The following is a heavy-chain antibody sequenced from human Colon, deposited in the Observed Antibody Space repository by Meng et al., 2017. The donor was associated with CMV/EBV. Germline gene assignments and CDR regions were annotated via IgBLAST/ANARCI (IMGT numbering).Heavy chain of an antibody. J-gene: IGHJ4*02. CDR3: ARFCSGGNCYSKPGLAKFFDL. Sequence: ASVKVSCKASGYTFTDYYIHWVRQAPGQGLEWMGWISTHNGYTSYAQKFQDRVTMTTDTSTSTAYMDLRSLGSDDSAVYYCARFCSGGNCYSKPGLAKFFDLWGQGTLVTVSS. V-gene: IGHV1-18*04. D-gene: IGHD2-15*01. CDR1: GYTFTDYY. CDR2: ISTHNGYT.